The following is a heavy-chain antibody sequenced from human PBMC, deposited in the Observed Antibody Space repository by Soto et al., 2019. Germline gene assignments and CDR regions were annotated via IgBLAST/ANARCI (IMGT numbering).Heavy chain of an antibody. D-gene: IGHD4-17*01. CDR3: ARDLGDMTTVVTPGGDYYYGMDV. Sequence: GGSLRLSCAASGFTFSSYGMHWVRQAPGKGLEWVAVISYDGSNKYYADSVKGRFTISRDNAKNTLYLQMNSLRDEDTAVYYCARDLGDMTTVVTPGGDYYYGMDVWGQGTTVTVSS. V-gene: IGHV3-30*03. J-gene: IGHJ6*02. CDR1: GFTFSSYG. CDR2: ISYDGSNK.